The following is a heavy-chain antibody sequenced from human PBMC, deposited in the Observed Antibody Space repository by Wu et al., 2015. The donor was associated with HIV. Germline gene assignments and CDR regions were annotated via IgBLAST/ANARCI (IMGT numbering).Heavy chain of an antibody. CDR2: IIPIFGTA. Sequence: QVQLVQSGAEVKKPGSSVKVSCKASGGTFSSYAISWVRQAPGQGLEWMGGIIPIFGTANYAQKFQGRVTITADESTSTAYMELSSLRSEDTAVYYCARDDRGRTNYYYYYMDVWGKGTTVTVSS. CDR1: GGTFSSYA. J-gene: IGHJ6*03. CDR3: ARDDRGRTNYYYYYMDV. V-gene: IGHV1-69*12. D-gene: IGHD1-7*01.